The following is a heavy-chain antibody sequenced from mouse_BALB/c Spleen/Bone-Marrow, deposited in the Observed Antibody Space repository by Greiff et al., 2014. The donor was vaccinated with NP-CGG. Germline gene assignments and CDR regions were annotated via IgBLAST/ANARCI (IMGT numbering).Heavy chain of an antibody. CDR3: ARGLYYCSSSSNMDY. CDR2: INPSSGYT. J-gene: IGHJ2*02. Sequence: VQLVESGAELARPGASVKMSCKASGYTFTSYTMHWVKQRPGQGLEWIGYINPSSGYTNYNQKFKDKATLTADKSSSTAYMQLNSLTSEASAVYYCARGLYYCSSSSNMDYWGQGTSLTVPS. CDR1: GYTFTSYT. V-gene: IGHV1-4*01. D-gene: IGHD1-1*01.